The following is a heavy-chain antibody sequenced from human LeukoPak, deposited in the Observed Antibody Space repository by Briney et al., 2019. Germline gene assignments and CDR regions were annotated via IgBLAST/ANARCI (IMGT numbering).Heavy chain of an antibody. D-gene: IGHD6-19*01. J-gene: IGHJ4*02. CDR2: ISSSGSAI. Sequence: EGSLRLSCAASEFTFSSYEMNWVRQAPGKGLEWVSYISSSGSAIHYADSVKGRFTISRDNAKNSLYLQMNSLRAEDTALYYCAKTSGWHHDYWGQGTLVTVSS. V-gene: IGHV3-48*03. CDR1: EFTFSSYE. CDR3: AKTSGWHHDY.